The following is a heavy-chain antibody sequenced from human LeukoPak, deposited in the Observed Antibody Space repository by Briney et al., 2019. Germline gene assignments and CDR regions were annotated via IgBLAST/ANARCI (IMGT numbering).Heavy chain of an antibody. V-gene: IGHV3-9*01. CDR1: GFSLADYA. CDR2: KSWNSGTI. D-gene: IGHD6-13*01. CDR3: AKDFYSSSPSYFYAMDV. J-gene: IGHJ6*02. Sequence: GPSQRLSCAAAGFSLADYATRWDRQAPGKGLGWVSGKSWNSGTIAYADSVKGRFTISRDNAKNSLCLQMNSLRPEDTALYYCAKDFYSSSPSYFYAMDVWGQGTTVTVSS.